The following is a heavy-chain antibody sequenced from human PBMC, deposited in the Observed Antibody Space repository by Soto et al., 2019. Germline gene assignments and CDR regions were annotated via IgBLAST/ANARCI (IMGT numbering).Heavy chain of an antibody. D-gene: IGHD3-22*01. CDR2: ISAYNGNT. J-gene: IGHJ4*01. Sequence: GASVKVSCKASGYTFTSYGISWVRQAPGQGLEWMGWISAYNGNTNYAQKLQGRVTMTTDTSTSTAYMELRSLRSDDTAVYYCARDSRYYYDSSGYYLLVPDYWGHGTLVTVSS. CDR3: ARDSRYYYDSSGYYLLVPDY. CDR1: GYTFTSYG. V-gene: IGHV1-18*01.